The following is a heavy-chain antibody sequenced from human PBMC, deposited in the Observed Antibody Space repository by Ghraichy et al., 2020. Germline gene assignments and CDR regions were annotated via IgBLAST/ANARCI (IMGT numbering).Heavy chain of an antibody. V-gene: IGHV4-59*01. D-gene: IGHD5-24*01. CDR2: ISKSGNT. J-gene: IGHJ4*02. CDR1: IPSINSYY. CDR3: ARNREVSLPED. Sequence: SETLSLTCTASIPSINSYYWSWIRQPPGKGLEYIGFISKSGNTHYNPSLKSRVTISVDTSKNHISLKLRSMTAADTAMYFCARNREVSLPEDWGQGTLVTVSS.